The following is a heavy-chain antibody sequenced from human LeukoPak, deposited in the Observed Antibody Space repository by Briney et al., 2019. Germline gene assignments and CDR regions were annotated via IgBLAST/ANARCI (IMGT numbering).Heavy chain of an antibody. V-gene: IGHV1-18*01. CDR2: ISAYNGHT. CDR3: ARGVSYCSSTSCYTASTYYDILTGYYKPPKIYYYGMDV. J-gene: IGHJ6*02. CDR1: GYTFTSYG. Sequence: ASVKVSCKASGYTFTSYGISWVRQAPGQGLEWMGWISAYNGHTNYAQKFQGRVTMTTDTSTSTAYMELRSLRSDDTAVYYCARGVSYCSSTSCYTASTYYDILTGYYKPPKIYYYGMDVWGQGTTVTVSS. D-gene: IGHD3-9*01.